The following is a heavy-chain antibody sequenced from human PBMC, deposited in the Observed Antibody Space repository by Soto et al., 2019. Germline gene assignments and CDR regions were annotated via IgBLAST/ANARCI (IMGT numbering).Heavy chain of an antibody. CDR2: INAGNGNT. Sequence: ASVKVSCKASGYTFTSYAMHWVRQAPGQRLEWMGWINAGNGNTKYSQKFQGRVTITRDTSASTAYMELSSLRSEDTAVYYCARDVAGNEPFDYWGQGTLVTVSS. J-gene: IGHJ4*02. D-gene: IGHD6-19*01. CDR1: GYTFTSYA. CDR3: ARDVAGNEPFDY. V-gene: IGHV1-3*01.